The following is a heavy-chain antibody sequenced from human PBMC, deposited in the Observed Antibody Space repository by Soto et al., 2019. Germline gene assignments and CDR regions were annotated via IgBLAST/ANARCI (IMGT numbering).Heavy chain of an antibody. CDR3: ARDPTSISTIVVGTRLDAFDI. D-gene: IGHD3-22*01. V-gene: IGHV1-69*14. CDR2: IIPLSESP. Sequence: QDQLVQSGAAVKKPGSSVKVSCRASGDTFSTSSINWVRQAPGQGLEWMGGIIPLSESPTYAQNFQGSVTIAADRSSNTGYLELSSLSSRDTAVYYCARDPTSISTIVVGTRLDAFDIWGQGTMVIVSS. J-gene: IGHJ3*02. CDR1: GDTFSTSS.